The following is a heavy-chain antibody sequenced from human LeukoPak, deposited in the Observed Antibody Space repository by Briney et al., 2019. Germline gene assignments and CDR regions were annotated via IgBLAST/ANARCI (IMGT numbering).Heavy chain of an antibody. CDR3: ATSTGATTYLSNDY. CDR2: RYYSGST. CDR1: GFTFSNYN. Sequence: GSLRLSCAASGFTFSNYNMNWIRQPPGKGLEWIGNRYYSGSTYFNPSLKSRVTIFLDTSKNYFSLRLRSVTAADTAVYYCATSTGATTYLSNDYWGQGILVAVSS. V-gene: IGHV4-59*04. D-gene: IGHD1-26*01. J-gene: IGHJ4*02.